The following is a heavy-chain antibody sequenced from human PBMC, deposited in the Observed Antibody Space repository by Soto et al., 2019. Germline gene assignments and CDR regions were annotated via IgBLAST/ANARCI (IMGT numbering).Heavy chain of an antibody. CDR1: GGTFSSYT. CDR3: SRFNGGNDYYYMDV. Sequence: QVQLVQSGAEVKKPGSSVKVSCKASGGTFSSYTISWVRQAPGQGLEWMGRIIPILGIANYAQKFQGRVTITADKSTSTAYMELSRLRSEDTAVYYCSRFNGGNDYYYMDVWGKGTTVTVSS. D-gene: IGHD7-27*01. CDR2: IIPILGIA. J-gene: IGHJ6*03. V-gene: IGHV1-69*02.